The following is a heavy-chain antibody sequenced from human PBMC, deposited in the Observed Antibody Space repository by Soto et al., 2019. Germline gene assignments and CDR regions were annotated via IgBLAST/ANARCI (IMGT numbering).Heavy chain of an antibody. Sequence: PGGPLRLSCAASGFTLSSYAMSWVRQAPGKGLEWVAATSGSGVGTYYADSVKGRFTISRDNSKNTIYLQMNSLRVEDTAVYYCAKKGYCSGGSCYAFDYWGQGTLVTVSS. V-gene: IGHV3-23*01. D-gene: IGHD2-15*01. CDR3: AKKGYCSGGSCYAFDY. J-gene: IGHJ4*02. CDR2: TSGSGVGT. CDR1: GFTLSSYA.